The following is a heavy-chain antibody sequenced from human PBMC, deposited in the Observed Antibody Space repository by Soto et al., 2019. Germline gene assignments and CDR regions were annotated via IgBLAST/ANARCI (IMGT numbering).Heavy chain of an antibody. V-gene: IGHV1-69*06. CDR1: GGTFSSYA. Sequence: SVKVSCKAPGGTFSSYAISWVRQAPGQGLEWMGGIIPIFGTANYAQKFQGRVTITADKSTSTAYMGLSSLRSEDTAVYYCARDVDTAMDYYYYGMDVWGQGTTVTVSS. CDR3: ARDVDTAMDYYYYGMDV. CDR2: IIPIFGTA. J-gene: IGHJ6*02. D-gene: IGHD5-18*01.